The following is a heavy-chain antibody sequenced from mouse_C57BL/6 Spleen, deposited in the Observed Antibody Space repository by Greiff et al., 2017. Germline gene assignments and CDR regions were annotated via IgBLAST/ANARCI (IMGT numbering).Heavy chain of an antibody. V-gene: IGHV1-69*01. CDR2: IDPSDSYT. Sequence: VQLQQPGAELVMPGASVKLSCKASGYTFTSYWMHWVKQRPGQGLEWIGEIDPSDSYTNYTQKFKGKSTLTVDKSSSTAYMQLSSLTSEDSAVYYCARKPMDYWGQGTSVTVSS. CDR1: GYTFTSYW. J-gene: IGHJ4*01. CDR3: ARKPMDY.